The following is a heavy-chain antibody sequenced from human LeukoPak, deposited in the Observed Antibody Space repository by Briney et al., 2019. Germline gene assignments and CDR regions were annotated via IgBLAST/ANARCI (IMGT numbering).Heavy chain of an antibody. CDR3: ARAWLRFDWFDL. CDR1: GFTFSSYG. CDR2: IWYDGSNK. J-gene: IGHJ5*02. V-gene: IGHV3-33*01. D-gene: IGHD5-12*01. Sequence: PGGSLRLSCAASGFTFSSYGMHWVRQAPGKGLEWVAVIWYDGSNKYYADSVKGRFTISRDNSKNTLYLQMNSLRADDTAVYYCARAWLRFDWFDLWGQGTLVTVSS.